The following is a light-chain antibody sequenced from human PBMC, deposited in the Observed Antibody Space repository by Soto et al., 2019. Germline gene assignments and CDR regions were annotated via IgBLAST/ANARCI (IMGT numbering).Light chain of an antibody. J-gene: IGLJ2*01. CDR1: SSDVGTYNY. CDR3: SSYAGSNNLV. V-gene: IGLV2-8*01. CDR2: EVY. Sequence: QSALTQPPSASGSPGQSVTISCTGTSSDVGTYNYVSWYQQYPGKAPKLLIYEVYKRPSGVPDRFSGSKSGYTASLAVSGLQAEDEADYYCSSYAGSNNLVFGGGTKPTVL.